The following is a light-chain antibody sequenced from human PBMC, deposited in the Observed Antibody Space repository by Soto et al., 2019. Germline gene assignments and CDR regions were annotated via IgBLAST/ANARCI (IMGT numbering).Light chain of an antibody. CDR2: GAS. J-gene: IGKJ1*01. CDR3: QQYGSSPWT. V-gene: IGKV3-20*01. Sequence: VSSQSLDTIAPPPGDRATLSCRSCTSVSSSYLAWYQQKPGQAPRLLIYGASTRPTGIPDRFSGSGSGTDFTLTISRLEPEDFGVYYCQQYGSSPWTFGQGTKVDIK. CDR1: TSVSSSY.